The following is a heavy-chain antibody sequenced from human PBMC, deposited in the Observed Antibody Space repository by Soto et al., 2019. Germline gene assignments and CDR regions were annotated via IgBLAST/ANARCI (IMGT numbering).Heavy chain of an antibody. J-gene: IGHJ6*02. Sequence: ASVKVSCKASGYTFTDYYMHWVRQAPGQGLEWMGWINPNTGGTNFAQKFQGRVTMTRDTSISTALMELSRLRSDDAAVLYCARSDPPYYSGSGRNYYYSMDVWGQGTTVTVSS. CDR2: INPNTGGT. D-gene: IGHD3-10*01. V-gene: IGHV1-2*02. CDR1: GYTFTDYY. CDR3: ARSDPPYYSGSGRNYYYSMDV.